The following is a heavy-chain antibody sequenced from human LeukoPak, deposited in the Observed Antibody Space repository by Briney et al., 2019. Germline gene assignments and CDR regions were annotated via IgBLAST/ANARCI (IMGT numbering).Heavy chain of an antibody. CDR1: GFIVSSNY. V-gene: IGHV3-53*01. CDR2: IYSGGST. J-gene: IGHJ3*02. Sequence: GSLRLSCAASGFIVSSNYMNWVRQAPGKGLEWVSVIYSGGSTYYADSVKGRFTISRDNSKNTLYLQMNSLRAEDTAVYYCARDRGYSAFDIWGQGTMVTVSS. CDR3: ARDRGYSAFDI. D-gene: IGHD5-12*01.